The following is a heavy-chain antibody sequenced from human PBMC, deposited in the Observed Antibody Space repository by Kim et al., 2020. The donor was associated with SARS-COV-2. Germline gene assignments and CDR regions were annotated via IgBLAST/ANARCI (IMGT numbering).Heavy chain of an antibody. J-gene: IGHJ4*02. V-gene: IGHV4-59*01. Sequence: SRKSRVTISVDTSKNQFSLKLSSVTAADTAVYYCARARVVEMATPHYFDYWGQGTLVTVSS. D-gene: IGHD5-12*01. CDR3: ARARVVEMATPHYFDY.